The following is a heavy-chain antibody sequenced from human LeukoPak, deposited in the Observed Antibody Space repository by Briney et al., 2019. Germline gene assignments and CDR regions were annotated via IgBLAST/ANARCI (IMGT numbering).Heavy chain of an antibody. J-gene: IGHJ5*02. D-gene: IGHD4/OR15-4a*01. CDR1: GDSITSGAFY. CDR3: ARRDYAAWFDP. Sequence: PSETLSLTCNVSGDSITSGAFYWAWIRQSPGKGLEWIGNVYYSGSTQYNPSLRGRVSISMDKTKNQFSLNLNSVSVTDTAIYYCARRDYAAWFDPWGHRTLVTVSS. V-gene: IGHV4-39*01. CDR2: VYYSGST.